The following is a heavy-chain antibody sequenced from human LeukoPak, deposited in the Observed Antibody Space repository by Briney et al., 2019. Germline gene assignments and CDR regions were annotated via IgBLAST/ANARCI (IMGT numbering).Heavy chain of an antibody. CDR3: ARRPVGFGQYYFDY. V-gene: IGHV5-51*01. Sequence: GESLKISCKGSGYNFTNSWIAWVRQMPGKGLEWMGIIYAGDSDTTYSPSFQGQVTISADKSISTAYLQWSSLKASDTAMYYCARRPVGFGQYYFDYWGRGTLVT. J-gene: IGHJ4*02. CDR2: IYAGDSDT. D-gene: IGHD3/OR15-3a*01. CDR1: GYNFTNSW.